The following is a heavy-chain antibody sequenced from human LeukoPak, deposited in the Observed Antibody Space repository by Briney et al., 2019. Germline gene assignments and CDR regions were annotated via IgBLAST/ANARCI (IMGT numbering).Heavy chain of an antibody. V-gene: IGHV3-23*01. Sequence: GGSLRLSCAASGFTFSSYAMSWVRQAPGKGLEWVSAISGSGGSTYYADSVRGRFTISRDNSKNTLYLQMNSLRAEDTAVYYCAKGPDWAVYSSPHPYYFDYWGQGTLVTVSS. CDR3: AKGPDWAVYSSPHPYYFDY. J-gene: IGHJ4*02. CDR1: GFTFSSYA. D-gene: IGHD6-13*01. CDR2: ISGSGGST.